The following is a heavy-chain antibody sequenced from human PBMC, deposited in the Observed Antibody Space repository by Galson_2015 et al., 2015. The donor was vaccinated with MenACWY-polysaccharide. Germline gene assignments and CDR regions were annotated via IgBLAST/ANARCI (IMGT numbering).Heavy chain of an antibody. CDR3: AHRMGVAAAFDF. CDR1: GSSLRTPGVG. Sequence: PALVKPTQTLTLTCTVSGSSLRTPGVGVGWIRQPPGKALEWLALIFWDENKGYKPSMRSRLTVTKDTSKNQVVLTLTNVDPDDTATYYCAHRMGVAAAFDFWGQGAPVSVSS. CDR2: IFWDENK. D-gene: IGHD6-25*01. V-gene: IGHV2-5*02. J-gene: IGHJ4*02.